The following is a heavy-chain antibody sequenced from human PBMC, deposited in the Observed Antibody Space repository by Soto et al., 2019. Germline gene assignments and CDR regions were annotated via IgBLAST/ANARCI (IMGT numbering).Heavy chain of an antibody. Sequence: PSETLSLTCTVSGGAISGYYWTWIRQPAGKGLEWIGRIYSSGGTKYNPSLKSRVDMSLDMSKNQFSLRLNSVTAADTAVYYCARGQRFSDSFDPWGQGTLVTDSS. D-gene: IGHD3-3*01. CDR1: GGAISGYY. CDR2: IYSSGGT. CDR3: ARGQRFSDSFDP. V-gene: IGHV4-4*07. J-gene: IGHJ5*02.